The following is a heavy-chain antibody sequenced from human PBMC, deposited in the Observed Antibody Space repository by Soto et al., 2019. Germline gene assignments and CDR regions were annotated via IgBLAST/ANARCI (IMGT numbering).Heavy chain of an antibody. Sequence: ETLSLTCTVSGGSISSSSYYWGWIRQPPGKGLEWIGSIYYSGSTYYNPSLKSRVTISVDTSKNQLSLKLSSVTAADTAVYYCARSDIVVVPAAIHQYYYYYYGMDVWGQGTTVTVSS. V-gene: IGHV4-39*01. J-gene: IGHJ6*02. D-gene: IGHD2-2*01. CDR3: ARSDIVVVPAAIHQYYYYYYGMDV. CDR1: GGSISSSSYY. CDR2: IYYSGST.